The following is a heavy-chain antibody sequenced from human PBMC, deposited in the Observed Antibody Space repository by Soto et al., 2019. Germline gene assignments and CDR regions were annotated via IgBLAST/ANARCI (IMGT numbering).Heavy chain of an antibody. J-gene: IGHJ5*01. Sequence: AASVKVSCKAPGDTFTSYYLNWVRQAPGQGLEWMGVINPHGGSTKYAQKFQGRNTISVDKSITTTYLRWSSLKASDTATYYCARHVGDATGSYSNWFDSWGQGTLVTVSS. CDR2: INPHGGST. CDR3: ARHVGDATGSYSNWFDS. V-gene: IGHV1-46*01. CDR1: GDTFTSYY. D-gene: IGHD3-9*01.